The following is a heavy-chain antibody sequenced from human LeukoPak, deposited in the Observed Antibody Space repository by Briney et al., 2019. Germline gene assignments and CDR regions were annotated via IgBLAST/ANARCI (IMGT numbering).Heavy chain of an antibody. CDR3: AKVMPPGRIRFYSYYMDV. D-gene: IGHD2-15*01. Sequence: KSGGSLRLSCAASGFTFSSYSMNWVRQAPGKGLEWVSSISSSSSYIYYADSVKGRFTISRDNAKNSLYLQMNGLRVEDTAVYYCAKVMPPGRIRFYSYYMDVWGKGTTVTVS. V-gene: IGHV3-21*01. J-gene: IGHJ6*03. CDR2: ISSSSSYI. CDR1: GFTFSSYS.